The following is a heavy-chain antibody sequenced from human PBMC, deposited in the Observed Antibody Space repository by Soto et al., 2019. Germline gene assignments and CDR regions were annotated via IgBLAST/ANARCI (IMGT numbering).Heavy chain of an antibody. CDR3: ARDRGQQLEYYFDY. J-gene: IGHJ4*02. CDR2: IIPIFGTA. Sequence: QVQLVQSGAEVKKPGSSVKVSCKASGGTFSSYAISWVRQAPGQGLEWMGGIIPIFGTANYAQKFQGRVKXXAXEXXSTAYMELSSLRSEDTAVYYCARDRGQQLEYYFDYWGQGTLVTVSS. D-gene: IGHD6-13*01. CDR1: GGTFSSYA. V-gene: IGHV1-69*12.